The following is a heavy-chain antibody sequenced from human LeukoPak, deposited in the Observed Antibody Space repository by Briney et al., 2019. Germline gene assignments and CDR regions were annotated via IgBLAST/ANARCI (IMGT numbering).Heavy chain of an antibody. V-gene: IGHV5-51*01. Sequence: GESLKISCKGSGNSFTNYWLAWVRQMPGMGLEWMGIIYPGDSDTRYSPSFQGQVTISADKSINTAYLQWSSLKASDTAMYYCARYHVTTGHFDYWGQGTLVTVSS. D-gene: IGHD4-17*01. CDR1: GNSFTNYW. CDR2: IYPGDSDT. CDR3: ARYHVTTGHFDY. J-gene: IGHJ4*02.